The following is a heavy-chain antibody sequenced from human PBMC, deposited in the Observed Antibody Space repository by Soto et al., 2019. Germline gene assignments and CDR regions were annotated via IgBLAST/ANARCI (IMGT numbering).Heavy chain of an antibody. CDR1: GYIFVNYG. D-gene: IGHD3-16*01. CDR2: ISPYTGNT. J-gene: IGHJ6*02. CDR3: VMVDNYVTPTPQDV. V-gene: IGHV1-18*01. Sequence: QVQLVQSGDEVKKPGASVKVSCKASGYIFVNYGIAWVRQAPGQGLEWMGWISPYTGNTHSATKVQGRLTMTTDTSTSTAYMDLESLTSHDTAVYYCVMVDNYVTPTPQDVWGQGTTVIVSS.